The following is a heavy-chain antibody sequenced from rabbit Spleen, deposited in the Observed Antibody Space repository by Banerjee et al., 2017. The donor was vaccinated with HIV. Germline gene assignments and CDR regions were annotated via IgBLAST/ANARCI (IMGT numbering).Heavy chain of an antibody. V-gene: IGHV1S47*01. CDR3: AREMGGGSYGDAGYLDVNFDL. CDR1: GFDFSKYG. CDR2: IDLVDGST. J-gene: IGHJ4*01. Sequence: QEQLVESGGGLIQPGGSLKLSCKASGFDFSKYGMSWVRQAPGKGLEWIGYIDLVDGSTIYASWGNGRFTISGNNAQNTLYLQLNSLTAADTATYFWAREMGGGSYGDAGYLDVNFDLWGQGTLVTVS. D-gene: IGHD6-1*01.